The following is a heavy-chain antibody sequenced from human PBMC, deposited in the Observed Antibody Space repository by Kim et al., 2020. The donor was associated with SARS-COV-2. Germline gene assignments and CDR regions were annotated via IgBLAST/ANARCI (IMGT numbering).Heavy chain of an antibody. CDR3: ASSMGLSTSFDD. Sequence: SQTLSLTCDIAGDSVSSDRAAWNWIRQSPSRGLEWLGRTYYRARWYSDYGAPVKGRITINADTSKNQVSLHLYSVTPEETAMYFCASSMGLSTSFDDWGQGTLVTVSS. D-gene: IGHD2-2*01. CDR1: GDSVSSDRAA. CDR2: TYYRARWYS. J-gene: IGHJ4*02. V-gene: IGHV6-1*01.